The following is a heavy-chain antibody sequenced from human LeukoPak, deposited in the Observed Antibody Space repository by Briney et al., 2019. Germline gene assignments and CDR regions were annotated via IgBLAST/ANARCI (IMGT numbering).Heavy chain of an antibody. V-gene: IGHV3-23*01. CDR2: ISGSGGST. Sequence: GGSLRLSCAASGFTFSSYAMSWVRQAPGKGLEWVPAISGSGGSTYYADSVKGRFTISRDNSKNTLYLQMNSLRAEDTAVYYCAKGGTTMVQGVIIIRDFDYWGQGTLVTVSS. CDR3: AKGGTTMVQGVIIIRDFDY. D-gene: IGHD3-10*01. J-gene: IGHJ4*02. CDR1: GFTFSSYA.